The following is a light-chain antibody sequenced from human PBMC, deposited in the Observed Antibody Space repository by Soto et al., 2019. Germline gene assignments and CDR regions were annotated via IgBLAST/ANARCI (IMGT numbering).Light chain of an antibody. J-gene: IGLJ1*01. CDR2: EVS. CDR3: YSYASGNTFV. CDR1: ISDVGSYNL. V-gene: IGLV2-23*02. Sequence: QSALTQPASVSGSPGQSITISCTGTISDVGSYNLVSWYQQHPGKAPKLMIYEVSKRPSGVSNRFSGSKSGNTASLTISGLQAEDEADYYCYSYASGNTFVFGTGTKLTVL.